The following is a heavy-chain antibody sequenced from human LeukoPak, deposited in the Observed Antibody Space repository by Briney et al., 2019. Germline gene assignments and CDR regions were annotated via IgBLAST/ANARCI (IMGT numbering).Heavy chain of an antibody. J-gene: IGHJ4*02. CDR1: GGSFSGYY. V-gene: IGHV3-15*07. CDR2: IKSKTDGGTT. Sequence: LTCAVYGGSFSGYYWSWIRQPPGKGLEWVGRIKSKTDGGTTDYAAPVKGRFTISRDDSKNTLYLQMNSLKTEDTAVYYCSTTYYYDSSEGYWGQGTLVTVSS. CDR3: STTYYYDSSEGY. D-gene: IGHD3-22*01.